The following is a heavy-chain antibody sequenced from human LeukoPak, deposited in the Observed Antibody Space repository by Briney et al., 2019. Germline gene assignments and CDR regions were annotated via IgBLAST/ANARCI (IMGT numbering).Heavy chain of an antibody. Sequence: GGSLRLSCAASGFTFSSYAMSWVRQAPGKGLEWVSAISGSGGSTYYADSVKGRFTISRDNSKNTLYLQMNSLRAEDTAVYYCAKNAGATNHRNPLVDYWGQGTLVTVSS. CDR2: ISGSGGST. D-gene: IGHD1-26*01. CDR1: GFTFSSYA. V-gene: IGHV3-23*01. CDR3: AKNAGATNHRNPLVDY. J-gene: IGHJ4*02.